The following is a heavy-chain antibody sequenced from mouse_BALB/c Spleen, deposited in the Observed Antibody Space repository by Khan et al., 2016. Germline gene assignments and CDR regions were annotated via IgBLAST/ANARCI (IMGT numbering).Heavy chain of an antibody. CDR1: GYTFTSYW. CDR3: ARGGPNWDYFDY. D-gene: IGHD4-1*02. CDR2: INPSNGRT. V-gene: IGHV1S81*02. Sequence: QVQLQQPGAELVKPGASVKLSCKASGYTFTSYWMHWVKQRPGQGLEWIGEINPSNGRTNYAEKFKTKATLTVDKSSSTAYMQLSRLTSEDSAVYYCARGGPNWDYFDYWGQGTTLTVSS. J-gene: IGHJ2*01.